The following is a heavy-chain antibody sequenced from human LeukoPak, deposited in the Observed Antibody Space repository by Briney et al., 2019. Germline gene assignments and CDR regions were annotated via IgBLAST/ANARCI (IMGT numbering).Heavy chain of an antibody. J-gene: IGHJ4*02. V-gene: IGHV1-69*05. D-gene: IGHD3-22*01. CDR3: ARDHYYDSSGLLKI. CDR2: IIPIFGTA. Sequence: SVKVSCKASGGTFSSYAISWVRQAPGQGLEWMGRIIPIFGTANYAQKFQGRVTITTDESTSTAYMELSSLRSEDTAVYYCARDHYYDSSGLLKIWGQGTLVIVSS. CDR1: GGTFSSYA.